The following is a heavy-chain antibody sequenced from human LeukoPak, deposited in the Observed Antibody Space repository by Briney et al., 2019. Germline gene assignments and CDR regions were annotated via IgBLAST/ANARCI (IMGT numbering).Heavy chain of an antibody. CDR2: IIPIFGTA. J-gene: IGHJ2*01. CDR1: GGTFSSYA. V-gene: IGHV1-69*06. Sequence: SVKVSCKASGGTFSSYAISWVRQAPGQGLEWMGGIIPIFGTANYAQKFQGRVTITADKSTSTAYMELSSLRSEDTAVYYCARDSCSGGGCHYWYFDLWGRGTLVTVSS. CDR3: ARDSCSGGGCHYWYFDL. D-gene: IGHD2-15*01.